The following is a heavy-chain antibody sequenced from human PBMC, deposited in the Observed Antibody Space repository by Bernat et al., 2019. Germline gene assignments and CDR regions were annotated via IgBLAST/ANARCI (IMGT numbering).Heavy chain of an antibody. J-gene: IGHJ5*02. CDR3: ARHLRSSGWGERDWFDP. Sequence: QLQLQESGPGLVKPSETLSLTCTVSGGSISSSSYYWGWIRQPPGKGLEWIGSIYHSGSTYYNPSLKSRVTISVDTSKNQFSLKLSSVTAADTAVYYCARHLRSSGWGERDWFDPWGQGTLVTVSS. CDR2: IYHSGST. V-gene: IGHV4-39*01. CDR1: GGSISSSSYY. D-gene: IGHD6-19*01.